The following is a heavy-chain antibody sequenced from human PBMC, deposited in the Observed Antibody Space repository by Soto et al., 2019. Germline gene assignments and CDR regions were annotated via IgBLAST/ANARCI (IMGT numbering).Heavy chain of an antibody. D-gene: IGHD5-12*01. CDR3: ARDLAEMATNAFDY. CDR2: ISSSGSTI. J-gene: IGHJ4*02. CDR1: GFTFSDYY. Sequence: QVQLVESGGGLVKPGGSLRLSCAASGFTFSDYYMNWIRQAPGKGLEWVSYISSSGSTIYYADSVKGRFTISRDNDKNSLYLKMNSLRAEDTAVYYCARDLAEMATNAFDYWGQGTLVTVSS. V-gene: IGHV3-11*01.